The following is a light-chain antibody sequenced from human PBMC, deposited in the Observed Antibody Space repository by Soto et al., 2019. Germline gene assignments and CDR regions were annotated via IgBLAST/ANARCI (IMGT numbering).Light chain of an antibody. CDR1: QSVSSN. Sequence: EIVMTQSPATLSVSPGERATLSCRASQSVSSNLAWYQQRPGQAPRLLIYGASTRATGIPARCSGSGSGTEFTLTISSLQSEDFSVYYCQHYRNWPPRYTFGQGTKLEVK. J-gene: IGKJ2*01. V-gene: IGKV3-15*01. CDR2: GAS. CDR3: QHYRNWPPRYT.